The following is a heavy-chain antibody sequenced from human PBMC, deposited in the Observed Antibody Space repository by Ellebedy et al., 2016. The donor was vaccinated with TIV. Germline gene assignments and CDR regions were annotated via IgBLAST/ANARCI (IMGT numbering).Heavy chain of an antibody. D-gene: IGHD3-16*02. CDR1: GGSISSSSYY. V-gene: IGHV4-39*07. Sequence: SETLSLXXTVSGGSISSSSYYWGWIRQPPGKGLEWIGSIYYSGSTYYNPSLKSRVTISVDTSKNQFSLKLSSVTAADTAVYYCARVGVWGSYRPWGQGTLVTVSS. J-gene: IGHJ5*02. CDR3: ARVGVWGSYRP. CDR2: IYYSGST.